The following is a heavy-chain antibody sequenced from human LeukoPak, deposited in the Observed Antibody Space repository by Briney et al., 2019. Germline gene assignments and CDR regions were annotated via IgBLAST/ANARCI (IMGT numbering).Heavy chain of an antibody. CDR2: INHSGST. Sequence: SETLSLTCTVSGGSISSYYWSWIRQPPGKGLEWIGEINHSGSTNYNPSLKSRVTISVDTSKNQFSLKLSSVTAADTAVYYCASESSDDAFDIWGQGTMVTVSS. J-gene: IGHJ3*02. CDR1: GGSISSYY. CDR3: ASESSDDAFDI. V-gene: IGHV4-34*01. D-gene: IGHD6-6*01.